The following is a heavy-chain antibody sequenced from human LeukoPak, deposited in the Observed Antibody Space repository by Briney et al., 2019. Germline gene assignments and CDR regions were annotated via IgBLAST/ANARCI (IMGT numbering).Heavy chain of an antibody. D-gene: IGHD3-9*01. CDR2: SKNKANAYST. CDR1: GFTFSDHY. J-gene: IGHJ4*02. Sequence: GGSLRLSCAVSGFTFSDHYMDWVRQAPGKGLEWIGRSKNKANAYSTVYAASVKGIFTFSRDDRKNSLYLQMDSLKDEDTAVYYCSRIFYYGSTGYYPDHWGQGTLVTVSS. V-gene: IGHV3-72*01. CDR3: SRIFYYGSTGYYPDH.